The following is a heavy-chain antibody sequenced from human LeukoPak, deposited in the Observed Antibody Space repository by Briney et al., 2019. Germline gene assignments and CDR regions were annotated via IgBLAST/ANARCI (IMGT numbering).Heavy chain of an antibody. J-gene: IGHJ3*02. V-gene: IGHV4-39*07. CDR2: FYYTGTT. CDR1: GGSISTSSYY. D-gene: IGHD6-13*01. CDR3: ARIGHSSLTYAFDI. Sequence: PSETLFLTCTVSGGSISTSSYYWAWIRQPPGKGLEWIGSFYYTGTTYYNPSLKSRVTISADTSKNQFSLNLSSVTAADTAVFYCARIGHSSLTYAFDIWGQGTTVIVSS.